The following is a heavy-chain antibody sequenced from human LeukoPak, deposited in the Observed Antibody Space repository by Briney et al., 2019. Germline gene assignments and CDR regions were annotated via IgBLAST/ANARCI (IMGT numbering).Heavy chain of an antibody. V-gene: IGHV3-30*02. CDR3: ARDPYSGAYGNDYYYYMDV. D-gene: IGHD1-26*01. Sequence: GGSLRLSCAPSGFTFSNYGMHWVRQAPGKGLEWVAFIPYDGINKYYADSVKGRFTISRDNAKNSLYLQMDNLGPEDTAVYYCARDPYSGAYGNDYYYYMDVWGKGTTVTISS. J-gene: IGHJ6*03. CDR1: GFTFSNYG. CDR2: IPYDGINK.